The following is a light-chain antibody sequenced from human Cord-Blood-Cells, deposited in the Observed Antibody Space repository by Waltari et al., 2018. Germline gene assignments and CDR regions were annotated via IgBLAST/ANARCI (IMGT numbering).Light chain of an antibody. CDR1: QSLLHSNGYNY. J-gene: IGKJ4*01. CDR3: MQALQTPLT. CDR2: LGS. Sequence: DIVMTQYPLSVPVTPGEPASISCRHSQSLLHSNGYNYLDWYLQKPGQSQQLLIYLGSNRASGVPDRFSCSGSGTDFTLKISRVEAEDVGVYYCMQALQTPLTFGGGTKVEIK. V-gene: IGKV2-28*01.